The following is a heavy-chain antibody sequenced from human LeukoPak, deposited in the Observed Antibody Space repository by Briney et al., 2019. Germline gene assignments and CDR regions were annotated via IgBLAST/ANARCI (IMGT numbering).Heavy chain of an antibody. D-gene: IGHD1-20*01. J-gene: IGHJ6*02. CDR1: GDSVSSGNHY. Sequence: SETLSLTCIVSGDSVSSGNHYWSWIRLPPGKGLEWIGYIYYSGSTNYNPSLKSRVTISVDTSKNQFSLKLSSVTAADTAVYYCAALRITGTSEHYYYYGMDVWGQGTTVTVSS. V-gene: IGHV4-61*01. CDR3: AALRITGTSEHYYYYGMDV. CDR2: IYYSGST.